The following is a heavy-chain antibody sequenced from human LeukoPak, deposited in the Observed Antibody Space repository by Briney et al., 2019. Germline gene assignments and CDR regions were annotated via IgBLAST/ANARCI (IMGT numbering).Heavy chain of an antibody. Sequence: GGSLRLSCAASGFTFSSYSMNWVRQAPGKGLEWVSSISSSSSCIYYADSVKGRFTISRDNAKNSLYLQMNSLRAEDTAVYYCARGGRGYSGYDQSYWGQGTLVTVSS. D-gene: IGHD5-12*01. CDR3: ARGGRGYSGYDQSY. CDR1: GFTFSSYS. V-gene: IGHV3-21*01. J-gene: IGHJ4*02. CDR2: ISSSSSCI.